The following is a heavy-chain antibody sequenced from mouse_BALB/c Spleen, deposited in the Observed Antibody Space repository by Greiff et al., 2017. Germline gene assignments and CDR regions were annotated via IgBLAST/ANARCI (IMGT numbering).Heavy chain of an antibody. Sequence: QVQLQQSGAELVRPGTSVKVSCKASGYAFTNYLIEWVKQRPGQGLEWIGVINPGSGGTNYNEKFKGKATLTADKSSSTAYMQLSSLTSDDSAVYFCARGGSGYVEFADWGQGTLVTVSA. CDR2: INPGSGGT. CDR1: GYAFTNYL. CDR3: ARGGSGYVEFAD. D-gene: IGHD3-1*01. J-gene: IGHJ3*01. V-gene: IGHV1-54*01.